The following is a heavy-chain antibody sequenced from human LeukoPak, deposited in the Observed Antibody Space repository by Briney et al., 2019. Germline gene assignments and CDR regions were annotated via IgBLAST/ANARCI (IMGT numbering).Heavy chain of an antibody. V-gene: IGHV3-20*04. CDR2: INWNGGST. J-gene: IGHJ3*02. D-gene: IGHD6-19*01. Sequence: GGSLRLSCAASGFTFDDYGMSWVRQAPGKGLEWVSGINWNGGSTGYADSVKGRFTTSRDNAKNSLNLQMNSLRAEDTAVYYCARGGWLADAFDIWGQGTMVTVSS. CDR1: GFTFDDYG. CDR3: ARGGWLADAFDI.